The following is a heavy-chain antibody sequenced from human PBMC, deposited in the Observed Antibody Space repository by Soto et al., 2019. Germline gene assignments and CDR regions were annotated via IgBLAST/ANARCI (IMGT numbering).Heavy chain of an antibody. V-gene: IGHV1-69*06. CDR3: ARSIAAATYYYYGMDV. Sequence: GASVKVSCKASGGTFSSYAISWVRQAPGQGLEWMGGIIPIFGTANYAQKFQGRVTITADKSTSTAYMELSSLRSEDTAVYYCARSIAAATYYYYGMDVWGQGTTVTVSS. J-gene: IGHJ6*02. CDR1: GGTFSSYA. CDR2: IIPIFGTA. D-gene: IGHD6-13*01.